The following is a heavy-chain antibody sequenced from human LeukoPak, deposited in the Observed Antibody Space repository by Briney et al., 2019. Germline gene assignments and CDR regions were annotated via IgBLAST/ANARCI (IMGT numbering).Heavy chain of an antibody. V-gene: IGHV4-39*07. D-gene: IGHD6-19*01. J-gene: IGHJ3*02. CDR2: IYYSGST. CDR3: ARTQQWLVQVRSAFDI. CDR1: GGSISSSSYY. Sequence: PSETLSLTCTVSGGSISSSSYYWGWIRQPPGKGLEWIGSIYYSGSTYYNPSLKSRVTISVDTSKNQFSLKLSSVTAADTAVYYCARTQQWLVQVRSAFDIWGQGTMVTVSS.